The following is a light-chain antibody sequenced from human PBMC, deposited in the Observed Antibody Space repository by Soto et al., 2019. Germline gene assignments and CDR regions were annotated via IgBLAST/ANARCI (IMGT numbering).Light chain of an antibody. J-gene: IGKJ5*01. Sequence: DIQMTQSPSFVSASIGDRVTITCRASQGISNSLGWYHQKPGKAPNLLIYGASDLQSGVPPRFGGSGSGTDFTLTISSVQPEDFATYYCQQVNSFPITFGQGTRLENK. CDR1: QGISNS. V-gene: IGKV1D-12*01. CDR2: GAS. CDR3: QQVNSFPIT.